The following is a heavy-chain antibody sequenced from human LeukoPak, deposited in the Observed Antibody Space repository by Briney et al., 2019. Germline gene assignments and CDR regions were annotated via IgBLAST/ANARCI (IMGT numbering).Heavy chain of an antibody. V-gene: IGHV1-2*02. J-gene: IGHJ5*02. D-gene: IGHD6-13*01. CDR1: GYTFTGYY. Sequence: ASVKVSCKASGYTFTGYYMHWVRQAPGQGLEWMGWINPNSGGTNYAQKFQGRVTMTRDTSISTAYMELSRLTSVDTAVYYCARALYSGKQRNCFDPWGQGTLVTVSS. CDR2: INPNSGGT. CDR3: ARALYSGKQRNCFDP.